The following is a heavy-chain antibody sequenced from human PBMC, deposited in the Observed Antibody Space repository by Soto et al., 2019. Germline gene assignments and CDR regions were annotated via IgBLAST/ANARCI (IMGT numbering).Heavy chain of an antibody. CDR3: AGPYYYGSGRSGSFDY. CDR2: IYYSGST. D-gene: IGHD3-10*01. CDR1: GGSISSGDYY. V-gene: IGHV4-30-4*01. Sequence: KPSETLSLTCTVSGGSISSGDYYWSWIRQPPGKGLEWIGYIYYSGSTYYNPSLKSRVTISVDTSKNQFSLKLSSVTAADTAVYYCAGPYYYGSGRSGSFDYWGQGTLVTVSS. J-gene: IGHJ4*02.